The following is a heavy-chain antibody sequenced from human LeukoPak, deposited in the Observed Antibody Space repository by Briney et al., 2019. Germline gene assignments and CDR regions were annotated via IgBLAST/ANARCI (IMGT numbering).Heavy chain of an antibody. CDR2: LSAYNANT. V-gene: IGHV1-18*01. CDR1: GYTFTSYG. Sequence: ASVNFSCKASGYTFTSYGISWVRQAPGQGLEWMGWLSAYNANTNYAQKLQGRVTMTTDTSTSTAYMELRSLRSDDTGVYCCARPRITIFGVVTAPLALYYFDYWGQGTLVTVSS. D-gene: IGHD3-3*01. J-gene: IGHJ4*02. CDR3: ARPRITIFGVVTAPLALYYFDY.